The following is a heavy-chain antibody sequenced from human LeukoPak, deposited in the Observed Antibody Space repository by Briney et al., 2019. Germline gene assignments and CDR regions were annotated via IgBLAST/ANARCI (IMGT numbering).Heavy chain of an antibody. CDR1: GYTFTSYY. Sequence: ASVKVSCKASGYTFTSYYMHWVRQAPGQGLEWMGGIIPIFGTANYAQKFQGRVTITADESTSTAYMELSSLRSEDTAVYYCARVRITMVRGVIDPRNWFDPWGQGTLATVSS. V-gene: IGHV1-69*13. D-gene: IGHD3-10*01. J-gene: IGHJ5*02. CDR3: ARVRITMVRGVIDPRNWFDP. CDR2: IIPIFGTA.